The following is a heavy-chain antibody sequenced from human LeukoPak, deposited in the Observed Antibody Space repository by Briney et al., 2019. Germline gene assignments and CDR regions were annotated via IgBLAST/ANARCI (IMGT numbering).Heavy chain of an antibody. CDR2: INWNGGST. D-gene: IGHD3-3*01. J-gene: IGHJ4*02. V-gene: IGHV3-20*04. Sequence: GGSLRLSCAASGFTFDDYGMSWVRQAPGKGLEWVSGINWNGGSTGYADSVKGRFTISRDNAKNSLYLQMNSLRAEDTALYYWARASNYDFWSGYYLLDYWGQGTLVTVSS. CDR3: ARASNYDFWSGYYLLDY. CDR1: GFTFDDYG.